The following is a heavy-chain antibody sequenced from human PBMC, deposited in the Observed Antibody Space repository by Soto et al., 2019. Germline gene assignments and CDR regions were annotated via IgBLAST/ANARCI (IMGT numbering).Heavy chain of an antibody. Sequence: QEQLVESGGGVVQPGRSLRLSCAASGFTFSRYGMHWVRQAPGKGLEWVAVIPDDGTYQYYTDSVKDRFTISRDNSKGTLYLQMNSLRAEDTAVYYCVRDEDRDATGFDIWGQGTLVTVSS. D-gene: IGHD1-1*01. J-gene: IGHJ3*02. CDR3: VRDEDRDATGFDI. CDR2: IPDDGTYQ. CDR1: GFTFSRYG. V-gene: IGHV3-33*05.